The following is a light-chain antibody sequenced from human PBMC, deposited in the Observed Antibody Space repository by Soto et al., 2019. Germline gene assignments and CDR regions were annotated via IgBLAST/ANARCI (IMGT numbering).Light chain of an antibody. J-gene: IGKJ1*01. CDR1: QSVSSN. CDR2: GAS. CDR3: QQLTDWPPQWT. V-gene: IGKV3-15*01. Sequence: IVLTQSPGTLSLSPGERATLSCRAGQSVSSNYLAWYQQKPGQAPRLLIYGASTRATGIPARFSGSGSGTEFTLTISSLQSEDFAVYYCQQLTDWPPQWTFGQGTKVDIK.